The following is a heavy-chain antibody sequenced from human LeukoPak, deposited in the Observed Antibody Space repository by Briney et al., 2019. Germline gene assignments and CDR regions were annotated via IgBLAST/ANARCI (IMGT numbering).Heavy chain of an antibody. CDR2: ISAYNSNT. CDR3: AREAVTIFGLVRTQTPKGPHRFDP. D-gene: IGHD3-3*01. Sequence: WASVKVSRKASGYTFTSYGINWVRQAPGQGLEWMGWISAYNSNTHYAQKLQGRVTMTTDTSTSTAYMEVRSLRSDDTAVYYCAREAVTIFGLVRTQTPKGPHRFDPWGQGTLVTVSS. CDR1: GYTFTSYG. V-gene: IGHV1-18*01. J-gene: IGHJ5*02.